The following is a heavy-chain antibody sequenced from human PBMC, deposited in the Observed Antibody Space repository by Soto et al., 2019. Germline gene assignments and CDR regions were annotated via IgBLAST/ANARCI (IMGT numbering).Heavy chain of an antibody. Sequence: QVQLVESGGGVVQPGGSLRLSCAASGFTFSNYGLDWVRQAPGKGLEWVAVIWSDGTNEYYADSVKGRFTISRDNSKNTLYLHMNGMRAEDTAVYYGSRDHSAGGSISEDGYFDLWGRGTLVTVSS. CDR2: IWSDGTNE. CDR1: GFTFSNYG. V-gene: IGHV3-33*01. D-gene: IGHD1-26*01. J-gene: IGHJ2*01. CDR3: SRDHSAGGSISEDGYFDL.